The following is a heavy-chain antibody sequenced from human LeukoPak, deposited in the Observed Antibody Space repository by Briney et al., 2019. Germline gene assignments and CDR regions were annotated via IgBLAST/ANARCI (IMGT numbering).Heavy chain of an antibody. V-gene: IGHV1-3*01. CDR1: GYTFTSYA. D-gene: IGHD4-17*01. CDR2: INAGNGNT. CDR3: ARDRNGDYEGFDY. Sequence: ASVEVSCTASGYTFTSYAMHWVRQAPGQRLEWMGWINAGNGNTKYSQKFQGRVTITRDTSASTAYMELSSLRSEDTAVYYCARDRNGDYEGFDYWGQGTLVTVSS. J-gene: IGHJ4*02.